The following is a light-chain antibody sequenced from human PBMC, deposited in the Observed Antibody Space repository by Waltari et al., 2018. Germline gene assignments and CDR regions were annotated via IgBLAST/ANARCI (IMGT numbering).Light chain of an antibody. V-gene: IGKV3-20*01. CDR1: PGVGTCV. CDR2: GAS. Sequence: SCRGSPGVGTCVAWYQHRPGQAPRLLLFGASSRATGIPDRFSGSGSGTDLSLTIIRVEPEDFAVYYCQQYVSLPATFGQGTKVEIE. CDR3: QQYVSLPAT. J-gene: IGKJ1*01.